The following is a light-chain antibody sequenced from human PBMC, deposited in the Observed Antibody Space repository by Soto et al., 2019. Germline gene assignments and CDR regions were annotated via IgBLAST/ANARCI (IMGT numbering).Light chain of an antibody. Sequence: QSVLTQAASVSGSPGQSISISCTGTSSDVGSYNYVSWYQQHPGKAPKLMIFDVSTRPSGVSNRFSGSKSGNTASLTISGLQAEDEADYYCSSYTTTSSRVFGTGTKLTVL. CDR1: SSDVGSYNY. V-gene: IGLV2-14*01. J-gene: IGLJ1*01. CDR2: DVS. CDR3: SSYTTTSSRV.